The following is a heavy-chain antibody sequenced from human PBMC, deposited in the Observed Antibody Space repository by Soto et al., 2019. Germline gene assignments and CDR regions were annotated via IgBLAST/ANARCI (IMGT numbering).Heavy chain of an antibody. CDR1: GYTFTIYD. J-gene: IGHJ5*02. D-gene: IGHD2-15*01. CDR3: ARGGPRYCSGGSCYSVANWFDP. Sequence: ASVKVSCKASGYTFTIYDINGVLQSTLQWLDWMGCMNPNSGNTGYAQKFQGRVTMTRNTSISTAYMELSSLRSEDTAVYYCARGGPRYCSGGSCYSVANWFDPWGQGTLVTVSS. V-gene: IGHV1-8*01. CDR2: MNPNSGNT.